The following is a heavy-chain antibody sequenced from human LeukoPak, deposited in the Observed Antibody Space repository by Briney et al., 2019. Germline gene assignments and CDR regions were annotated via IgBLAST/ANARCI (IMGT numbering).Heavy chain of an antibody. D-gene: IGHD3-22*01. J-gene: IGHJ4*02. CDR1: GYTFTGYY. Sequence: ASVKVSCKASGYTFTGYYMHWVRQAPGQGLEWVGRINPNSGGTNYAQKFQGRVTMTRDTSISTAYMELSRLRSDDTAVYYCARDEYYDSSGYRDDYWGQGTLVTVSS. V-gene: IGHV1-2*06. CDR3: ARDEYYDSSGYRDDY. CDR2: INPNSGGT.